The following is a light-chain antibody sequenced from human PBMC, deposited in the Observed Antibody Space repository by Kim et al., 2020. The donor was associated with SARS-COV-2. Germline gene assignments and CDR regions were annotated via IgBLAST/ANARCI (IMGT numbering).Light chain of an antibody. V-gene: IGKV2D-29*01. J-gene: IGKJ2*01. CDR1: QSLVRSDGMTY. CDR2: EVS. CDR3: MQNKQFPT. Sequence: IVMTQTPVSLSVTPGQPASMSCKSSQSLVRSDGMTYLYWYVQKTGQTPQLLIHEVSNRFSGVPDRFSGSGSGTDFTLKISRVEAEDVGIYFCMQNKQFPTFGQGTKLGI.